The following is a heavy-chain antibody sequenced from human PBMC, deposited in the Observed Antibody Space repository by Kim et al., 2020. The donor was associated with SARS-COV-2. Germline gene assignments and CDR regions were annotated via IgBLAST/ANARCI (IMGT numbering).Heavy chain of an antibody. V-gene: IGHV4-34*01. CDR1: GGSFSGYY. CDR3: ARFRLVRDRYFDY. CDR2: INHSGST. Sequence: SETLSLTCAVYGGSFSGYYWSWIRQPPGKGLEWIGEINHSGSTNYNPSLKSRVTISVDTSKNQFSLKLSSVTAADTAVYYCARFRLVRDRYFDYWGQGTLVTVSS. J-gene: IGHJ4*02. D-gene: IGHD6-19*01.